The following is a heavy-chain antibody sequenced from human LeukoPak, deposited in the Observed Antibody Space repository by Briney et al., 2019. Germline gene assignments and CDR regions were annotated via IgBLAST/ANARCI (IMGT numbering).Heavy chain of an antibody. Sequence: GASVKVSCKASGGTLSSYAISWVRQAPGQGLEWMGGIIPIFGTANYAQKFQGRVTITADESTSTAYMELSSLRSEDTAVYYCASGNWNDPGPYNWFDPWGQGTLVTVSS. V-gene: IGHV1-69*13. CDR3: ASGNWNDPGPYNWFDP. CDR1: GGTLSSYA. CDR2: IIPIFGTA. D-gene: IGHD1-20*01. J-gene: IGHJ5*02.